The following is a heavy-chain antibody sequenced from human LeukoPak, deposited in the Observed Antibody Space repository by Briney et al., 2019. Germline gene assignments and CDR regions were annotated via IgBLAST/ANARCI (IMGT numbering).Heavy chain of an antibody. CDR3: ARTLRYPSGGAMDV. D-gene: IGHD3-9*01. J-gene: IGHJ6*02. CDR2: IYYSGST. CDR1: GGSISSYY. Sequence: SSETLSLTCTVSGGSISSYYWSWIRQPPGKGLEWIGYIYYSGSTNYNPSLKSRVTISVDTSKNQFSLKLSSVTAADTAVYYCARTLRYPSGGAMDVWGQGTTVTVSS. V-gene: IGHV4-59*01.